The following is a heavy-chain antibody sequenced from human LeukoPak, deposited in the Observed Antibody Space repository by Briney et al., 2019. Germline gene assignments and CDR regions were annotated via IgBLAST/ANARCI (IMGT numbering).Heavy chain of an antibody. CDR2: IYGSGTT. V-gene: IGHV4-4*07. D-gene: IGHD3-16*01. CDR1: GGSISSY. CDR3: ARAAVGGRGIRNWFDP. Sequence: SETLSLTCTVSGGSISSYWSWIRQPAGKGLEWIGRIYGSGTTTYNPSLKSRVSMSIDTSKNQFSLKLSSVTAADTAVYYCARAAVGGRGIRNWFDPWGQGTLVTVSS. J-gene: IGHJ5*02.